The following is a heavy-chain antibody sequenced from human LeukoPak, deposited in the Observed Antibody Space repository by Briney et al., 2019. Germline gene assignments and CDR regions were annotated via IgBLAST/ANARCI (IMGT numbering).Heavy chain of an antibody. V-gene: IGHV3-15*05. J-gene: IGHJ4*02. CDR2: IQSKTDGGTT. CDR1: GFAFSDAW. CDR3: TTWSSQFDY. Sequence: PGGSLRLSCAAPGFAFSDAWMTWVRRAPGKGLECVGFIQSKTDGGTTDSAAPVKGRFTVSRDDSKNTLYLQMNSLNSEDTAVYYCTTWSSQFDYWGQGTLVTVSS. D-gene: IGHD6-6*01.